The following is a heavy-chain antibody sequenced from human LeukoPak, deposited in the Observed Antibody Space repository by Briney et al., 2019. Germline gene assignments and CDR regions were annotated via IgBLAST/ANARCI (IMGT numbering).Heavy chain of an antibody. D-gene: IGHD3-22*01. V-gene: IGHV3-7*01. J-gene: IGHJ3*01. CDR1: GFPFSSYW. CDR3: ARDLTYYDSSGYYYRGAFDL. CDR2: IKQDGSET. Sequence: GGSLRLSCAASGFPFSSYWMTWVRQAPGKGLEWVANIKQDGSETYYVDSVKGRFTISRDNAKDSLFLQMNSLRAEDTAVYYCARDLTYYDSSGYYYRGAFDLWGQGTMVTVSS.